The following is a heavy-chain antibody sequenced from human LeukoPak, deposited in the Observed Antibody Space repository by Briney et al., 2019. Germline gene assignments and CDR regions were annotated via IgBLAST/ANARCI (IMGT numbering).Heavy chain of an antibody. CDR2: ISDDETYK. Sequence: PGGSLRLSCAASGFTFNSYSMHWVRQAPGKGLEWVTAISDDETYKFYADSVKGRFTISRDNSKNTLYLQMNSLRAEDTAVYYCAKVYCSGGSCSAGIFDYWGQGTLVTVSS. CDR3: AKVYCSGGSCSAGIFDY. D-gene: IGHD2-15*01. J-gene: IGHJ4*02. V-gene: IGHV3-30-3*01. CDR1: GFTFNSYS.